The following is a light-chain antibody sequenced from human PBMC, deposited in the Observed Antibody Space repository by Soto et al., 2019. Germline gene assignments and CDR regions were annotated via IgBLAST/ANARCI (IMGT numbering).Light chain of an antibody. CDR1: SIDIAPYNY. Sequence: QSVLTQPASVSGSPGQSPTISCTGASIDIAPYNYVPWYQQHPGKAPKLIIYEVSYRPSGISNRFSGSKSGNTASLTISGLQAEDEADYYCSSYTSSTNYVFGTGTKVTV. CDR3: SSYTSSTNYV. V-gene: IGLV2-14*01. CDR2: EVS. J-gene: IGLJ1*01.